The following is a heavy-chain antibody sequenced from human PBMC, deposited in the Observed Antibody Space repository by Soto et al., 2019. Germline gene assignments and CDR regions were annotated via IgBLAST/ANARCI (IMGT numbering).Heavy chain of an antibody. CDR1: GGSISTDHYH. V-gene: IGHV4-30-4*01. CDR2: IHYSGSI. J-gene: IGHJ6*02. D-gene: IGHD2-21*02. CDR3: AREDDGGDRDYYGLDV. Sequence: SETLSLTCTVSGGSISTDHYHWTWIRQTPGKGLEWIGYIHYSGSIHFNPSLQSRVSMSVDTSKNLFSLKLSSVTAADAAVYFCAREDDGGDRDYYGLDVWGQGTTVTV.